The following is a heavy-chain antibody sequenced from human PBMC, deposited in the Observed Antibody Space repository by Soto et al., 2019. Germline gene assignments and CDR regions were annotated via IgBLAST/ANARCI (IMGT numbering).Heavy chain of an antibody. D-gene: IGHD7-27*01. CDR1: GFSLSHYW. J-gene: IGHJ4*02. CDR3: ARGWGFTDY. CDR2: INLDGSST. V-gene: IGHV3-74*01. Sequence: EVQLVESGGGLIQPGGALRLTCTASGFSLSHYWMHWIRQAPGKGLVWVSPINLDGSSTDYAPPVKGRFTISRDNAKNTLYQQMNSLAADDTAVDYCARGWGFTDYWGRGTLVTGSS.